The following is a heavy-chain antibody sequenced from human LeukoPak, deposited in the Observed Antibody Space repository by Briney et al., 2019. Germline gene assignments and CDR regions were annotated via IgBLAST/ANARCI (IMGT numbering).Heavy chain of an antibody. Sequence: GASVKVSCKASGYTFTDYFIHWVRQVPGQGLEWMGWIGPKSGDTSYSQKFQGRVTVTRDMSISTAYMDLSRLRFDDTAVYYCGRNRLGKALDIWGQGTMVTVSS. J-gene: IGHJ3*02. D-gene: IGHD7-27*01. CDR3: GRNRLGKALDI. CDR2: IGPKSGDT. CDR1: GYTFTDYF. V-gene: IGHV1-2*02.